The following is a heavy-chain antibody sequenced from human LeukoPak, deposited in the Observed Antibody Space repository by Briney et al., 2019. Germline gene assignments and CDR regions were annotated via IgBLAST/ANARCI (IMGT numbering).Heavy chain of an antibody. D-gene: IGHD5-12*01. CDR2: INPNNGGT. Sequence: APVKVSCKASGYTFTGYYIHWVRQAPGQGLEWMGWINPNNGGTNYAQKFQGRVTMTRDTSISTAYMELSRLRSDDTAVYYCARDRYTGYNDFDHWGQGTLVTVSS. J-gene: IGHJ4*02. CDR1: GYTFTGYY. V-gene: IGHV1-2*02. CDR3: ARDRYTGYNDFDH.